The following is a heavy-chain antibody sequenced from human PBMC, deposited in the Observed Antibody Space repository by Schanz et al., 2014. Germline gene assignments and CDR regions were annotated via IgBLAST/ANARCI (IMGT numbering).Heavy chain of an antibody. CDR2: ISSSSSYI. V-gene: IGHV3-21*02. D-gene: IGHD6-13*01. Sequence: EVQLVESGGGLVKPGGSLRLSCAASGFTFSTYYMNWVRQAPGKGLEWVSSISSSSSYISYADSVKGRFTISRDNAKNSLYLQMNSLRAEDTAIYYCAKDLAAVGVFDYWGQGTLVTVSS. CDR3: AKDLAAVGVFDY. J-gene: IGHJ4*02. CDR1: GFTFSTYY.